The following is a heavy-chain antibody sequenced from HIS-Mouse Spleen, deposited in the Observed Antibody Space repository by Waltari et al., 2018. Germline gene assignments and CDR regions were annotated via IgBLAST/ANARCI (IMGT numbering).Heavy chain of an antibody. V-gene: IGHV4-39*07. CDR1: GGSISSSSYY. D-gene: IGHD6-13*01. CDR2: IYYSGST. CDR3: AREIPYSSSWYDWYFDL. Sequence: QLQLQESGPGLVKPSETLSLTCTVSGGSISSSSYYWGWIRQPPGKGLAWIGSIYYSGSTYYTPSLKSRVTISVDTSKNQSSLKLSSVTAADTAVYYCAREIPYSSSWYDWYFDLWGRGTLVTVSS. J-gene: IGHJ2*01.